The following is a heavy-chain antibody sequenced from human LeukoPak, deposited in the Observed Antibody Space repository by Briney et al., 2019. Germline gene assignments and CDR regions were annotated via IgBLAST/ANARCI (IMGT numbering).Heavy chain of an antibody. CDR2: ISQDGSEK. V-gene: IGHV3-7*03. J-gene: IGHJ4*02. Sequence: PGGSLRLSCAASGFTFSSYWMSWVRQAPGKGLEWVANISQDGSEKYYVDSVKGRFTISRDNAKNSLYLQMNSLRDEDTAVYYCARERVQLWSRPFDYWGQGTLVTVSS. CDR1: GFTFSSYW. D-gene: IGHD5-18*01. CDR3: ARERVQLWSRPFDY.